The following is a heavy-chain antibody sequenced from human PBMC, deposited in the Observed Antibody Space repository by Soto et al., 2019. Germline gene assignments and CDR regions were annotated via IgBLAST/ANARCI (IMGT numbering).Heavy chain of an antibody. CDR3: AEDLSGSGSGPSYYHYGMDV. CDR2: ISGRGRNT. CDR1: GFTFSNYA. Sequence: EVQMLESGGGLVHPGGSLRLSCAASGFTFSNYAMNWVRQAPGKGLEWVSSISGRGRNTYYADSVRGRLTISIDSSKNTLYLNMNSLRVDDTAVYYCAEDLSGSGSGPSYYHYGMDVWGQGTTVTVSS. D-gene: IGHD3-10*01. J-gene: IGHJ6*02. V-gene: IGHV3-23*01.